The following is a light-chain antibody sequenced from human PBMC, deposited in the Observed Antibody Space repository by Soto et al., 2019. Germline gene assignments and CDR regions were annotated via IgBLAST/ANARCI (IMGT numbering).Light chain of an antibody. CDR1: SSDVGGYNY. CDR3: SSYTSIRGFV. Sequence: QSALTQPASVSGSPGQSITISCTGTSSDVGGYNYVSWYQQHPGKAPKLMIYDVSNRPSGVSNRFSGSKSGNTASLTISGLQAEDEADYYCSSYTSIRGFVFGTGTKVTVL. J-gene: IGLJ1*01. CDR2: DVS. V-gene: IGLV2-14*01.